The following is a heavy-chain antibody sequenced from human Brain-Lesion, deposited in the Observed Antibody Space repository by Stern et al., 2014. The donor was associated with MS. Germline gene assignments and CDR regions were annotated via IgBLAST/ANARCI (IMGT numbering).Heavy chain of an antibody. V-gene: IGHV3-33*01. D-gene: IGHD5-24*01. CDR1: GFTFSSYG. CDR3: ARGHIPYAYNYLFVY. CDR2: AWYDGSTA. Sequence: VQLEESGGGVVQPGTSLRLSCAASGFTFSSYGMHWVRQAPGKGLEWVALAWYDGSTAYYTNSVKGRFTISRDNSKNTLSLQMNSLTAEDTAVYYCARGHIPYAYNYLFVYWGQGTLVTVSS. J-gene: IGHJ4*02.